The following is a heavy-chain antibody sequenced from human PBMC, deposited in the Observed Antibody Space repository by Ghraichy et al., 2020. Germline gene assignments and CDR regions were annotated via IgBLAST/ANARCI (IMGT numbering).Heavy chain of an antibody. V-gene: IGHV1-69*13. J-gene: IGHJ1*01. CDR3: AREDYSGSSGYFQH. D-gene: IGHD1-26*01. Sequence: SVKVSCKASGGTFSSYAISWVRQAPGQGLEWMGGIIPIFGTANYAQKFQGRVTITADESTSTAYMELSSLRSEDTAVYYCAREDYSGSSGYFQHWGQGTLVTVSS. CDR1: GGTFSSYA. CDR2: IIPIFGTA.